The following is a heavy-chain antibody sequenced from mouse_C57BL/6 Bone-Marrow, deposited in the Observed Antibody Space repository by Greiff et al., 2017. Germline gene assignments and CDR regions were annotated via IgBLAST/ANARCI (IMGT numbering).Heavy chain of an antibody. J-gene: IGHJ4*01. CDR2: IHPNSGST. V-gene: IGHV1-64*01. CDR3: ERLTTVVAKHAMDY. Sequence: QVQLQQPGAELVKPGASVQLSCKASGYTFTSYWMHWVKQRPGQGLEWIGMIHPNSGSTNYNEKFKSKATLTVDKSSSTAYMQISSLTSEDSAVYYCERLTTVVAKHAMDYWGQGTSVTVSS. CDR1: GYTFTSYW. D-gene: IGHD1-1*01.